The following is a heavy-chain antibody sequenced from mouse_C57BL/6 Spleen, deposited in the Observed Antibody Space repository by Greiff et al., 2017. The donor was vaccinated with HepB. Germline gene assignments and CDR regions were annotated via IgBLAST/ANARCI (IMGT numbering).Heavy chain of an antibody. CDR1: GYSFTGYF. CDR3: ARSITTASTGDY. D-gene: IGHD1-1*01. J-gene: IGHJ2*01. V-gene: IGHV1-20*01. CDR2: INPYNGDT. Sequence: VQLQQSGPELVKPGDSVKISCKASGYSFTGYFMNWVMQSHGKSLEWIGRINPYNGDTFYNQKFKGKATLTVDKSSSTANMELRRLTSEDSEVYYGARSITTASTGDYWGQGTTLTVSS.